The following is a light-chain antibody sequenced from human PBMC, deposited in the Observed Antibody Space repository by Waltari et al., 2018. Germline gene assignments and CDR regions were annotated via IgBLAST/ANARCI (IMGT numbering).Light chain of an antibody. V-gene: IGLV6-57*03. CDR3: QSYDTINWV. CDR1: TGSIVTKY. CDR2: EDN. J-gene: IGLJ3*02. Sequence: FLLTQPHSVSESPGQTVIISCTRSTGSIVTKYVQWYLQRPGSAPTLVIYEDNKRPSGVPDRFSASIDSSSNSASLSISGLRSEDEADYYCQSYDTINWVFGGGTRLTVL.